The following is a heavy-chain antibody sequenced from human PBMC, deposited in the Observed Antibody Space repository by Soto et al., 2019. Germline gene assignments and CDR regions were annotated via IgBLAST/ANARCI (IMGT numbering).Heavy chain of an antibody. CDR1: GFAFSSYV. J-gene: IGHJ4*02. V-gene: IGHV4-59*01. D-gene: IGHD1-26*01. CDR3: ARATGVGAMYYFDY. Sequence: PGGSLRLSCAASGFAFSSYVMRWVRQAPGKGLEWIGYIYYSGSTNYNPSLKSRVTISVDTPKNQFSLKLSSVAAADTAVYYCARATGVGAMYYFDYWGQGTLVPVSS. CDR2: IYYSGST.